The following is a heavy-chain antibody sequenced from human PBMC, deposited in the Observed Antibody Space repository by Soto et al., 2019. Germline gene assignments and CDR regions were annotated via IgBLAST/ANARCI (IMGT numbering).Heavy chain of an antibody. J-gene: IGHJ6*02. D-gene: IGHD6-6*01. CDR2: ISSSSSTI. Sequence: EVQLVESGGGLVQPGGSLRLSCAASGFTFSSYSMNWVRQAPGKGLEWGSYISSSSSTIYYADSVKGRFTISRDNAKNSLDMQMNRLRDEDTAVYYCARPEYSSSSYGMDVWGQGTTVTVSS. CDR1: GFTFSSYS. V-gene: IGHV3-48*02. CDR3: ARPEYSSSSYGMDV.